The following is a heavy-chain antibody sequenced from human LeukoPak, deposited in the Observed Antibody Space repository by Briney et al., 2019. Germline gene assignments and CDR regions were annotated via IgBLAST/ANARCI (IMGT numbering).Heavy chain of an antibody. Sequence: GGSLRLSCAASGFTFYTAWMKWVRQAPGKGVEWVARIRSETYGGATEYSAPVKGRFTISRDDSRNTLYLQMDSLKTEDTAVYYCTTDLGGYFSGGSCYTGLYNCFDHWGQGTLVTVSS. D-gene: IGHD2-15*01. V-gene: IGHV3-15*01. CDR2: IRSETYGGAT. J-gene: IGHJ5*02. CDR3: TTDLGGYFSGGSCYTGLYNCFDH. CDR1: GFTFYTAW.